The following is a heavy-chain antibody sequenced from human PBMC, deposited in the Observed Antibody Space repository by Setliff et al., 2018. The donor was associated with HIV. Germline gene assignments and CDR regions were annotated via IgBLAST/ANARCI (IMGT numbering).Heavy chain of an antibody. CDR3: AIDGLSYNILPGSIAYFHSGMDV. V-gene: IGHV1-18*01. CDR1: GYTISAHG. Sequence: EASVNVSCKASGYTISAHGVSWVRHVPGHGLEWMGWISGDTGDIKYSQRFEGRLTMTTETSTNTAYMELRSLRSDDTAVYYCAIDGLSYNILPGSIAYFHSGMDVWGQGTTVTVSS. CDR2: ISGDTGDI. J-gene: IGHJ6*02. D-gene: IGHD3-9*01.